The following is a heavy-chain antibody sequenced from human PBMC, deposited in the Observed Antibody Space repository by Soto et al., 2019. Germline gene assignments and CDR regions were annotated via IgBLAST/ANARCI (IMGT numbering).Heavy chain of an antibody. CDR2: IIPIIGTP. D-gene: IGHD3-10*01. CDR3: ARERDGSGSLSYYFDQ. V-gene: IGHV1-69*01. CDR1: GGSLRNSG. J-gene: IGHJ4*02. Sequence: QLELVQSGAEVMEPGSSVKLSCKTSGGSLRNSGINWVRQAPGHGLEWVGGIIPIIGTPNYLQRLQTRVTITADESTNTAFLELGSLRFDDTAIYYCARERDGSGSLSYYFDQWGQGTLVTVSS.